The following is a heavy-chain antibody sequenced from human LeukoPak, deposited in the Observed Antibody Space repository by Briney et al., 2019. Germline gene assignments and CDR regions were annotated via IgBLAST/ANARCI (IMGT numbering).Heavy chain of an antibody. Sequence: GGSLRLSCAASGFTFSSYEMSWVRQAPGKGLEWVSYISSGSTIYDADSVKGRFTISRDNAKNALYLQMNSLRAEDTAVYYCARESIAVAGAPFDYWGQGTLVTVSS. CDR1: GFTFSSYE. CDR2: ISSGSTI. V-gene: IGHV3-48*03. CDR3: ARESIAVAGAPFDY. J-gene: IGHJ4*02. D-gene: IGHD6-19*01.